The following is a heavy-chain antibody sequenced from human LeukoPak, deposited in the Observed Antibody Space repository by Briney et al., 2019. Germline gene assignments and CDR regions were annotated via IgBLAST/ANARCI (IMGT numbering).Heavy chain of an antibody. CDR2: INPNSGGT. V-gene: IGHV1-2*06. J-gene: IGHJ4*02. D-gene: IGHD2-15*01. CDR3: ARDLVVVVAATRSSGSGY. CDR1: GYTFTGYY. Sequence: ASVKVSCKASGYTFTGYYMHWVRQAPGQGLEWMGRINPNSGGTNYAQKFQGRVTMTRDRSISTAYMELSRLRSDDTAVYYCARDLVVVVAATRSSGSGYWGQGTLVTVSS.